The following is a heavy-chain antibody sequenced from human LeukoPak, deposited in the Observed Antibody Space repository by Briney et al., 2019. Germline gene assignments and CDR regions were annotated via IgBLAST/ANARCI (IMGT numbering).Heavy chain of an antibody. D-gene: IGHD6-19*01. CDR1: GFTFSSYA. CDR3: AKDRGQWTDMDY. J-gene: IGHJ4*02. Sequence: PGGSLRLSCAASGFTFSSYAMSWVRRAPGKGLEWVSAISGSGGSTYYADSVKGRFTISRDNSKNTLYLQMNSLRAEDTAVYYCAKDRGQWTDMDYWGQGTLVTVSS. V-gene: IGHV3-23*01. CDR2: ISGSGGST.